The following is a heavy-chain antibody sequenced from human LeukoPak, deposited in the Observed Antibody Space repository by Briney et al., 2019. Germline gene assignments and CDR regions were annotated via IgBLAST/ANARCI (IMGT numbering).Heavy chain of an antibody. V-gene: IGHV4-34*01. CDR2: INHSGST. J-gene: IGHJ4*02. Sequence: SETLSLTGAVYGGSFSGYYWSWIRQPPGKGLEWIGEINHSGSTNYNPSLKSRITISVDTSKNQFSLKLSPVTAADTAVYYCARVATDSSSWYFLDYWGQGTLVTVSS. D-gene: IGHD6-13*01. CDR1: GGSFSGYY. CDR3: ARVATDSSSWYFLDY.